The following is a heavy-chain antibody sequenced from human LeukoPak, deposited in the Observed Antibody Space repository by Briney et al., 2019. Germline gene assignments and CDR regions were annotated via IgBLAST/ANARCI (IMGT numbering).Heavy chain of an antibody. CDR2: IYYSGST. V-gene: IGHV4-39*01. D-gene: IGHD6-13*01. J-gene: IGHJ4*02. CDR1: GGSISSSSYY. CDR3: ARWSSSWFDY. Sequence: PSETLSLTCTVSGGSISSSSYYWGWIRQPPGKGLEWIGSIYYSGSTYYNPSLKSRVTISIDTSKNQFSLKLSSVTVADTAVYYCARWSSSWFDYWGQGTLVTVSS.